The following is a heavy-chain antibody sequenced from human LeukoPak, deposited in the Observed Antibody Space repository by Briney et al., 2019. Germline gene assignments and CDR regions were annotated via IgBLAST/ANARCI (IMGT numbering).Heavy chain of an antibody. D-gene: IGHD3-3*01. Sequence: GGSLRLSCATSGFTFSNFCMNWVRQAPGKGREWVSSISGSGEGTYYPDSVKGRFTISRDNSKNALILQMNSLRAEDTALYYCAKNSLAYYDFWSGLDYWGQGALVTVSS. J-gene: IGHJ4*02. CDR3: AKNSLAYYDFWSGLDY. CDR2: ISGSGEGT. V-gene: IGHV3-23*01. CDR1: GFTFSNFC.